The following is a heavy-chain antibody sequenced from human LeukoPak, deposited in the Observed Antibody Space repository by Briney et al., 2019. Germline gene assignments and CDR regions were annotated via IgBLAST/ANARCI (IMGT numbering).Heavy chain of an antibody. CDR1: GGSISSYY. D-gene: IGHD3-16*02. CDR3: ARARLGELSLYLPFFDY. Sequence: PSETLSLTCTVSGGSISSYYWSWIRQPPGKGLEWIGYIYYSGSTNYNPSLKSRVTISVDTSKNQFSLKLSSVTAADTAVYYCARARLGELSLYLPFFDYWGQGTLATVSS. V-gene: IGHV4-59*01. J-gene: IGHJ4*02. CDR2: IYYSGST.